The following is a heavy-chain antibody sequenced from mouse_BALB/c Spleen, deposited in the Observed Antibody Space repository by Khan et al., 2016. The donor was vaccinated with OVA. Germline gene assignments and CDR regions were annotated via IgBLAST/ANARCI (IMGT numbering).Heavy chain of an antibody. J-gene: IGHJ3*01. D-gene: IGHD1-3*01. CDR2: IWAGGST. CDR3: ARTFYNVASFAY. Sequence: QVQLKESGPGLVAPSQTLSITCTVSGFSLSNYGVHWVRQPPGKGLEWLGVIWAGGSTNHNSALMSRLSISTDESKSQVFLKMNSLQTDHTAMYYCARTFYNVASFAYSAQGTLVPLAA. CDR1: GFSLSNYG. V-gene: IGHV2-9*02.